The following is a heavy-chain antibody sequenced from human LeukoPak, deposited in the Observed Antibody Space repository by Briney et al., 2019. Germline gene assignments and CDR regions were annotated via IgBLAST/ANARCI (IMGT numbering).Heavy chain of an antibody. J-gene: IGHJ4*02. V-gene: IGHV4-34*01. Sequence: PSETLSLTCAVYGGSFSGYYWSWIRQPPGKGLEWIGEINHSGSTNYNPSLKSRVTISVDTSKNQFSLKLSSVTAADTAVYYCARGQPFSSSWPLFDYWGQGTLVTVSS. CDR1: GGSFSGYY. CDR2: INHSGST. CDR3: ARGQPFSSSWPLFDY. D-gene: IGHD6-13*01.